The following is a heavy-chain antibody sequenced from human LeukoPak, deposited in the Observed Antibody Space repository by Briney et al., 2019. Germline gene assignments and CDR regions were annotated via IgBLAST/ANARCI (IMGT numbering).Heavy chain of an antibody. J-gene: IGHJ4*02. CDR1: GGSFSGYY. V-gene: IGHV4-34*01. CDR3: AREGKYCSSTSRQLIDY. Sequence: PSETLSLTCAVYGGSFSGYYWSWIRQPPGKGLEWIGEINHSGSTNYNPSLKSRVTISVDTSKNQFSLKLSSVTAADTAVYYCAREGKYCSSTSRQLIDYWGQGTLVTVSS. CDR2: INHSGST. D-gene: IGHD2-2*01.